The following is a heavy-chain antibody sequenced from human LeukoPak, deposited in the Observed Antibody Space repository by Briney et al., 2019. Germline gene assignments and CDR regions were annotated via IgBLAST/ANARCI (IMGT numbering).Heavy chain of an antibody. CDR3: ARDDADSAYADGDY. D-gene: IGHD5-12*01. V-gene: IGHV1-69*04. J-gene: IGHJ4*02. CDR2: IIPLLGIA. CDR1: GGIFSSYT. Sequence: ASVKVSCKASGGIFSSYTISWVRQAPGQGLEWMGRIIPLLGIANYAQKFQGRVTIIADKSTSTAYMELSSLRSEDTAVYYCARDDADSAYADGDYWGQGTLVTVSS.